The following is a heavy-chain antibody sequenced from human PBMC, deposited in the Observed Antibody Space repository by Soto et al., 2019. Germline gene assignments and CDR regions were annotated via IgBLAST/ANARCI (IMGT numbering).Heavy chain of an antibody. CDR1: GFPFQNYG. D-gene: IGHD5-18*01. J-gene: IGHJ4*02. CDR2: ISYDGSNK. V-gene: IGHV3-30*03. Sequence: QVQMVESGGGVVQPGRALRLSCAVSGFPFQNYGMHWVRQAPGKGLEWVALISYDGSNKVYSESVKGRFTISRDNSKNTLYLQMNSLRTEDTALYYCARGSWEWIQVWWLDCWGLGTLVTVSS. CDR3: ARGSWEWIQVWWLDC.